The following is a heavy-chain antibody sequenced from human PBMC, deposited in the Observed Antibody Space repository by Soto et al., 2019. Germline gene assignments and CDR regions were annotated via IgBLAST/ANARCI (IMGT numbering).Heavy chain of an antibody. D-gene: IGHD1-7*01. Sequence: PSQTLSLTCAISGDSVSSNSAAWNWIRQSPSRGLEWLGRTYYRSRWYNDYAVSVKSRITVNPDTSKNQFSLHLNSVTPEDTAVYYCAGTTSRQWYYMDVWDKGTTVTVS. CDR3: AGTTSRQWYYMDV. CDR1: GDSVSSNSAA. CDR2: TYYRSRWYN. V-gene: IGHV6-1*01. J-gene: IGHJ6*03.